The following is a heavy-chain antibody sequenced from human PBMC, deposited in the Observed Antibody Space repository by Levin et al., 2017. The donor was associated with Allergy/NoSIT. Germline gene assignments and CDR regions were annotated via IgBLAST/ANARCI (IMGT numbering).Heavy chain of an antibody. J-gene: IGHJ6*03. Sequence: ASVKVSCKASGGTFSSYAISWVRQAPGQGLEWMGGIIPIFGTANYAQKFQGRVTITADKSTSTAYMELSSLRSEDTAVYYCARVVDLNYDFWSGYSYYYYMDVWGKGTTVTVSS. CDR1: GGTFSSYA. CDR3: ARVVDLNYDFWSGYSYYYYMDV. D-gene: IGHD3-3*01. V-gene: IGHV1-69*06. CDR2: IIPIFGTA.